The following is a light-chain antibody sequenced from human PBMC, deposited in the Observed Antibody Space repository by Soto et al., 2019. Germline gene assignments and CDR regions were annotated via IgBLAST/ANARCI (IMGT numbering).Light chain of an antibody. V-gene: IGKV1-6*01. Sequence: QMTQSPSSLSASVGDRATITCRASRDVGSDVSWYQQKPGQAPKLLIYAASNLYTGVPSRFSGSRSGTEFTLTISSLQPEDFASYYCLQDYGDSWTFGQGTKVDI. J-gene: IGKJ1*01. CDR3: LQDYGDSWT. CDR2: AAS. CDR1: RDVGSD.